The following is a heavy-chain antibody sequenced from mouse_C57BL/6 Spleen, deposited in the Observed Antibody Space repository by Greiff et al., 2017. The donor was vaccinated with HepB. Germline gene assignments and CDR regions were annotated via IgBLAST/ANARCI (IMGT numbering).Heavy chain of an antibody. D-gene: IGHD3-1*01. Sequence: EVQRVESGGGLVQPGGSLKLSCAASGFTFSDYYMYWVRQTPEKRLEWVAYISNGGGSTYYPDTVKGRFTISRDNAKNTLYLQMSRLKSEDTAMYYCARHGTRAMDYWGQGTSVTVSS. V-gene: IGHV5-12*01. CDR1: GFTFSDYY. CDR2: ISNGGGST. CDR3: ARHGTRAMDY. J-gene: IGHJ4*01.